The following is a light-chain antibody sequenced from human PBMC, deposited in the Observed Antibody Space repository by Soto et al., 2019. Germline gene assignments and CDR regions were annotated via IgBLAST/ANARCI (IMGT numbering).Light chain of an antibody. Sequence: QSVLTQPPSASGTPGQRVTISCSGSSSNIGSNTVSWYQQVPGTAPKLLIYSNNQRPSGVPDRFSGSKSGTSASLATSGLQSEDEADYYCAAWDDSLNALVFGTGTNVTVL. CDR1: SSNIGSNT. V-gene: IGLV1-44*01. CDR2: SNN. CDR3: AAWDDSLNALV. J-gene: IGLJ1*01.